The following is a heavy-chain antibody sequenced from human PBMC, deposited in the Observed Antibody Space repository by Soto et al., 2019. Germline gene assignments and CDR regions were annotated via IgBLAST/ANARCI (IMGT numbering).Heavy chain of an antibody. CDR1: GFTFSSYA. D-gene: IGHD2-2*01. J-gene: IGHJ4*02. CDR3: AKVDPVFVVVPAAHFDY. Sequence: PGGSLRLSCAASGFTFSSYAMSWVRQAPGKGLEWVSAISGSGGSTYYADSVKGRFTISRDNSKNTLYLQMNSLRAEDTAVYYCAKVDPVFVVVPAAHFDYWGQGTLVTVSS. V-gene: IGHV3-23*01. CDR2: ISGSGGST.